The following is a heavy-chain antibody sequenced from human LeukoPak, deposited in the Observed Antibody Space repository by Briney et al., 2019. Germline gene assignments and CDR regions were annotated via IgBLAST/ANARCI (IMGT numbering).Heavy chain of an antibody. V-gene: IGHV4-59*01. CDR1: GGSISSYY. Sequence: SETLSLTCTVSGGSISSYYWSWIRQPPGKGLEWIGYIYYSGSTNYNPSLKSRVTISVDTSKNQFSLKLSSVTAADTAVYYCAREDYSYGYYYFDYWAREPWSPSPQ. J-gene: IGHJ4*02. D-gene: IGHD5-18*01. CDR2: IYYSGST. CDR3: AREDYSYGYYYFDY.